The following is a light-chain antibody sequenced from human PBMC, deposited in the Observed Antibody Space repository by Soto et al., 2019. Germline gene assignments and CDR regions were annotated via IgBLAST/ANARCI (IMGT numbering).Light chain of an antibody. CDR2: DAS. CDR3: QQRSNWPPWT. J-gene: IGKJ1*01. V-gene: IGKV3-11*01. CDR1: QSVSSY. Sequence: VFTQSPATLSLSPGESATLSCRASQSVSSYLAWYQQKPGQAPRLLIYDASNRATGIPARFSGSGSGTDFSLTISSLEPEDFAVYYCQQRSNWPPWTFGQGTKVDIK.